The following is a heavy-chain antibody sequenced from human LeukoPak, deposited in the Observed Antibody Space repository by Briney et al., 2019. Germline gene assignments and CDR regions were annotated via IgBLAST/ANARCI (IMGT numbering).Heavy chain of an antibody. CDR1: GYTFSEYY. D-gene: IGHD6-6*01. J-gene: IGHJ4*02. CDR2: INPNSGGT. Sequence: GASVKVSCKASGYTFSEYYMHWVRQAPGQGLEWMGWINPNSGGTNYAQKFQGRVTMTRDTSISTAYMELSRLRSDDTAVYYCARSISSSSYFDYWGQGTLVTVSS. V-gene: IGHV1-2*02. CDR3: ARSISSSSYFDY.